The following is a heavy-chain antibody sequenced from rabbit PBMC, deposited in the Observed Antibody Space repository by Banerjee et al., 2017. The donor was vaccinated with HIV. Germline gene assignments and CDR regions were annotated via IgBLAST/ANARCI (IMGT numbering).Heavy chain of an antibody. V-gene: IGHV1S40*01. CDR2: TGTGSGST. Sequence: QQLVESGGGLVKPGASLTLTCKASGFSFSSGYYMSWVRQAPGKGLEWIGCTGTGSGSTYYASWAKGRFTISKTSSTTVTLQMTSLTVADTATYFCARDAGTSFSTYGMDLWGQGTLVTVS. J-gene: IGHJ6*01. CDR1: GFSFSSGYY. D-gene: IGHD8-1*01. CDR3: ARDAGTSFSTYGMDL.